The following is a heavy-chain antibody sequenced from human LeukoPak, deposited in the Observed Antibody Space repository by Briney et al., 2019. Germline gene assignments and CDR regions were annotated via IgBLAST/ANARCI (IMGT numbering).Heavy chain of an antibody. D-gene: IGHD2-2*01. J-gene: IGHJ4*02. V-gene: IGHV4-59*01. CDR1: GGSISSYY. Sequence: SETLSLTCTVSGGSISSYYWSWIRQPPGKGLEWIGYIYYSGSTNYNPSLKSRVTISVDTSKNQFSLKLSSVTAADTAVYYCARSTTSIVVVPAATVWGQGTLVTVSS. CDR2: IYYSGST. CDR3: ARSTTSIVVVPAATV.